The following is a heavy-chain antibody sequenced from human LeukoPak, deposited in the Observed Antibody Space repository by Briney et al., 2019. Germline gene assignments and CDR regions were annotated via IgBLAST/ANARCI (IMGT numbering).Heavy chain of an antibody. CDR3: AREYPWYSGSYPDY. V-gene: IGHV4-39*07. J-gene: IGHJ4*02. CDR1: SGSISTSNYY. Sequence: MPSETLSLTCTVSSGSISTSNYYWGWVRQPPGKALEWIGNIFYSGSTYYSPSLKSRVTISLDTSRNQFSLKLNSVTAADTAVYYCAREYPWYSGSYPDYWGQGTLVTVSS. CDR2: IFYSGST. D-gene: IGHD1-26*01.